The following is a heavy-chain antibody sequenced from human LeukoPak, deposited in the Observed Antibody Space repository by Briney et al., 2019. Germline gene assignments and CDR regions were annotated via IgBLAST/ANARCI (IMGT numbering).Heavy chain of an antibody. J-gene: IGHJ5*02. Sequence: PSETLSLTCTVSGGSISSGSYYWSWIRQPPGKGLEWIGEINHSGSTNYNPSLKSRVTISVDTSKNQFSLKLSSATAEDTAVYYCAREAITIFGVVRTQTTYGPHRFDPWGQGTLVTVSS. V-gene: IGHV4-39*07. CDR3: AREAITIFGVVRTQTTYGPHRFDP. CDR1: GGSISSGSYY. D-gene: IGHD3-3*01. CDR2: INHSGST.